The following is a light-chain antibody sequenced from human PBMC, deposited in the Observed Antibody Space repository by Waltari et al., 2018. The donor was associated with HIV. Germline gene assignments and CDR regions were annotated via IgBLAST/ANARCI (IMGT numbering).Light chain of an antibody. CDR2: LGS. J-gene: IGKJ5*01. V-gene: IGKV2-28*01. Sequence: DIVMTQPPLSLHVTPGEPVPISCWFSPSLLNINGFNYLDWYLQKPRQSPQLLIYLGSNRASGVPDRFSGSGSGTDFTLKISRVEAEDVGVYYCMQALQTPLITFGQGTRLEIK. CDR3: MQALQTPLIT. CDR1: PSLLNINGFNY.